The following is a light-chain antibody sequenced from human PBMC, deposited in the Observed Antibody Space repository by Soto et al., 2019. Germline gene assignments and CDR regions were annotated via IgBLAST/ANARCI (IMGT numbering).Light chain of an antibody. J-gene: IGLJ3*02. CDR1: SSDVGSYNY. V-gene: IGLV2-14*01. CDR2: GVS. Sequence: QSALTQPASLSGSPGQSITISCTGSSSDVGSYNYVSWYQQHPGKAPKLLILGVSNRPSGISGRFSGSKSGNTASLTISGLQPEDEADYYCMSYTGSTTTHWVLGGGTKLTVL. CDR3: MSYTGSTTTHWV.